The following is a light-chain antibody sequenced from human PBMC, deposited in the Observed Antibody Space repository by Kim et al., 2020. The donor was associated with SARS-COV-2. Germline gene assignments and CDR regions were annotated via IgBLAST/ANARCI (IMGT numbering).Light chain of an antibody. V-gene: IGLV2-14*04. Sequence: GQSLTISCTGTRSDVGGYNYVSWYQQHPGKAPILMIYDVSKRPSGVSNRFSGSKSGNTASLTISGLQAEDEADYYCSSYTSSSTWVFGGGTQLTVL. CDR3: SSYTSSSTWV. CDR2: DVS. CDR1: RSDVGGYNY. J-gene: IGLJ3*02.